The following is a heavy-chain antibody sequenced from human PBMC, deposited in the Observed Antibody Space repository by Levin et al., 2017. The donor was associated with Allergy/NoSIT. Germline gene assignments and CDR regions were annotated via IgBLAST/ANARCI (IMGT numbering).Heavy chain of an antibody. CDR3: TTEGDGSGSLCFDY. Sequence: PGGSLRLSCAASGFTFSNAWMSWVRQAPGKGLEWVGRIKSKTDGGTTDYAAPVKGRFTISRDDSKNTLYLQMNSLKTEDTAVYYCTTEGDGSGSLCFDYWGQGTLVTVSS. D-gene: IGHD3-10*01. CDR1: GFTFSNAW. CDR2: IKSKTDGGTT. V-gene: IGHV3-15*01. J-gene: IGHJ4*02.